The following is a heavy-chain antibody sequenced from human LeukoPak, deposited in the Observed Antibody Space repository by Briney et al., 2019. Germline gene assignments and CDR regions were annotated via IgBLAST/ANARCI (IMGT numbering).Heavy chain of an antibody. CDR2: IYTSGST. D-gene: IGHD6-13*01. J-gene: IGHJ4*02. V-gene: IGHV4-4*09. CDR1: GGSISSYY. CDR3: ARHSHSSSSWYSPFNY. Sequence: SETLSLTCTVSGGSISSYYWSWIRQPPGKGLEWIGYIYTSGSTNYNPSLKSRVTISVDTSKNQFSLKLSSVTAADTAVYYCARHSHSSSSWYSPFNYWGQGTLVTVSS.